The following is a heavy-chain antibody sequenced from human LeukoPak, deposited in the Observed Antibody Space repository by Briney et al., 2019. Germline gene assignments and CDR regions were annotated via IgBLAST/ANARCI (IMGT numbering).Heavy chain of an antibody. CDR3: ARARETTVFDY. CDR1: GFTFDDYA. J-gene: IGHJ4*02. D-gene: IGHD4-11*01. V-gene: IGHV3-23*01. Sequence: LTGGSLRLSCAASGFTFDDYAMHWVRQAPGKGLEWVSGISGSGGSTYYADSVKGRFTISRDNSKNTLYLQMSSLRAEDTAVYYCARARETTVFDYWGQGTLVTVSS. CDR2: ISGSGGST.